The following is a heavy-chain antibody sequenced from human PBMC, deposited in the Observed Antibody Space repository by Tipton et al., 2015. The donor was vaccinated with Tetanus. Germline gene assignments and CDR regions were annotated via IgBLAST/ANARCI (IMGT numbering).Heavy chain of an antibody. J-gene: IGHJ4*02. V-gene: IGHV4-4*07. Sequence: LRLSCVASGFTFRSYWMSWIRQPAGKGLEWIGRMYFSGSIRYNPSLKSRVTMSADTSKNQLSLRLTSVTAADTAVYYCARGGLGGYLRDWGQGTLVTVSS. CDR1: GFTFRSYW. CDR2: MYFSGSI. D-gene: IGHD1-26*01. CDR3: ARGGLGGYLRD.